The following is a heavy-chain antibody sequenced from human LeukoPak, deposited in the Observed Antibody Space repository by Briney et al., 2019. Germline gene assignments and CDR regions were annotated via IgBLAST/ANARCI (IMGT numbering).Heavy chain of an antibody. CDR1: GGSISSYY. V-gene: IGHV4-59*08. D-gene: IGHD6-19*01. CDR3: ARLRDVAGLDY. CDR2: IYFSGTTNNYSGNT. Sequence: SETLSLTCTVSGGSISSYYWSWIRQPPGKGLEWIGCIYFSGTTNNYSGNTKDNPSLKSRATISADTSKNQFSLKLSSVTAADTAVYYCARLRDVAGLDYWGQGSLVIVSS. J-gene: IGHJ4*02.